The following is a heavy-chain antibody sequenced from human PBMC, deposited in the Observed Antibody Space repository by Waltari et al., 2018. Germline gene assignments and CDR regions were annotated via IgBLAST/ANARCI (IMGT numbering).Heavy chain of an antibody. J-gene: IGHJ4*02. CDR2: MNPNSGNT. D-gene: IGHD3-16*02. CDR3: ARGPFTFGGVIAPPDY. Sequence: QVQLVQSGAEVKKPGASVKVSCKASGYTFTSYDINWVRQATGQGLEWMGWMNPNSGNTGYAQKFQGRVTMTRNTSISTAYMELSSLRSEDTAVYYCARGPFTFGGVIAPPDYWGQGTLVTVSS. CDR1: GYTFTSYD. V-gene: IGHV1-8*01.